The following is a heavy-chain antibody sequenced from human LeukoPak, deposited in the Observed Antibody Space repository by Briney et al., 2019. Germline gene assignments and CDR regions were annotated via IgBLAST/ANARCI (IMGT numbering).Heavy chain of an antibody. D-gene: IGHD6-13*01. CDR3: ARVSSSWYQDWYFDL. CDR2: IYTSGST. V-gene: IGHV4-4*07. J-gene: IGHJ2*01. Sequence: SETLSLTCTVSGGSLSSYYWNWIRQPAGKGLEWIGRIYTSGSTNYNPSLKSRVTMSVDTSKNQFSLKLSSVTAADTAVYYCARVSSSWYQDWYFDLWGRGTLVTVSS. CDR1: GGSLSSYY.